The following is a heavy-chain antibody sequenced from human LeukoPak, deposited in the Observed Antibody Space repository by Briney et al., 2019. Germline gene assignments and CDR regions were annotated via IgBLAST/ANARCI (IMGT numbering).Heavy chain of an antibody. CDR3: ASNPVALFGVYTQYYFDY. CDR1: GGSFSGYY. Sequence: PSETLSLTCAVYGGSFSGYYWSWIRQPPGKGLEWIGEINHSGSTNYNPSLKSRVTISVDTSKNQFSLKLSSVTAADTAVYYCASNPVALFGVYTQYYFDYWGQGTLVTVFS. CDR2: INHSGST. J-gene: IGHJ4*02. D-gene: IGHD3-16*01. V-gene: IGHV4-34*01.